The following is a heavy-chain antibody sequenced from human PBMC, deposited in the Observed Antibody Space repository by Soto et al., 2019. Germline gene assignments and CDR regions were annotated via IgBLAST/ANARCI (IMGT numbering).Heavy chain of an antibody. V-gene: IGHV3-21*01. Sequence: GGSLRLSCAASGFNFNSYTINWVRQAPGKRLEWLSSISSSGYIFSTDSVRGRFTISRDNAKNSVYLQMNSLRAEDTALYYCVTGWSEYWGQGTLVTSPQ. CDR2: ISSSGYI. J-gene: IGHJ4*02. CDR1: GFNFNSYT. CDR3: VTGWSEY. D-gene: IGHD2-15*01.